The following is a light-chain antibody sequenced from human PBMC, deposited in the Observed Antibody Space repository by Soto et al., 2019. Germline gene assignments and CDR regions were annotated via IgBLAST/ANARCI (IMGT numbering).Light chain of an antibody. J-gene: IGKJ3*01. CDR2: AAS. V-gene: IGKV3-20*01. CDR1: QSVSSSY. CDR3: QQYGDSPLT. Sequence: EIVLTQSPATLSLSPGERATLSCRASQSVSSSYLAWYQQKPGQTPKLLIYAASTRAAAVPDRFTGSGSGTDFALTISRLEPEDFAVYYCQQYGDSPLTFGPGTKVDIK.